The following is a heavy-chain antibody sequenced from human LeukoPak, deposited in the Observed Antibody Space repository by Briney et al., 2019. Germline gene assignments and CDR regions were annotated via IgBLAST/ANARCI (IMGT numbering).Heavy chain of an antibody. CDR2: IKEDGSEK. V-gene: IGHV3-7*01. CDR1: GFTFSTYW. J-gene: IGHJ4*02. CDR3: ARDSSGYQ. D-gene: IGHD3-22*01. Sequence: GGSLRLSCAASGFTFSTYWMGWVRQAPGKGLEWVANIKEDGSEKYYGGSVKGRFTISRDNAKNSLYLEMNSLRVEDTAVYYCARDSSGYQWGQGTRVTVSS.